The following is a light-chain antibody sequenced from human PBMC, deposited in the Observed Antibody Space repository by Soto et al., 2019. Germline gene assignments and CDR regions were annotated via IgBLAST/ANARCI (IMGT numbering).Light chain of an antibody. CDR1: QSIGSW. J-gene: IGKJ1*01. Sequence: DIQMTQSPSTLSASVGDRVTITCRASQSIGSWLAWYQQKPGKAPKVLIYDASSLKSGVPSRFSGSRSGTQLTLTISSLQPDDFATYSCQQYNSYSRTFGQGTKAEIK. CDR2: DAS. CDR3: QQYNSYSRT. V-gene: IGKV1-5*01.